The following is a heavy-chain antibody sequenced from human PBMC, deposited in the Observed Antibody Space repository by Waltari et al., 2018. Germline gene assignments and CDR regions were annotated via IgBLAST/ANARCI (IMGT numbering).Heavy chain of an antibody. CDR3: ARAFYSGYESDDAFDI. V-gene: IGHV1-69*08. Sequence: QVQLVQSGAEVKKPGSSVKVSCKASGGTFSSYAISWVRQAPGQGLEWMGRIIPIFGTANYAQKFQGRVTITADKSTSTAYMELSSLRSEDTAVYYCARAFYSGYESDDAFDIWGQGTMVTVSS. CDR2: IIPIFGTA. CDR1: GGTFSSYA. D-gene: IGHD5-12*01. J-gene: IGHJ3*02.